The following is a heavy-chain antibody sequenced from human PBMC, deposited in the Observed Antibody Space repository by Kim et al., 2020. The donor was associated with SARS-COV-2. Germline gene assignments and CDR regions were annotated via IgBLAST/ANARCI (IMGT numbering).Heavy chain of an antibody. CDR2: IYYSGST. V-gene: IGHV4-30-4*01. D-gene: IGHD6-13*01. Sequence: SETLSLTCTVSGGSISSGDYYWSWIRQPPGKGLEWIGYIYYSGSTYYNPSLKSRVTISVDTSKNQFSLKLSSVTAAATAVYYCARGSRIAAAGAIDYWGQGTLVTVSS. J-gene: IGHJ4*02. CDR3: ARGSRIAAAGAIDY. CDR1: GGSISSGDYY.